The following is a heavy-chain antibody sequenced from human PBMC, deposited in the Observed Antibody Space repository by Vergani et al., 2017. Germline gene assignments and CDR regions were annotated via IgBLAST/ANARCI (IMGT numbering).Heavy chain of an antibody. Sequence: QVQLQQRGAGLLKPSETLSLTCAVYGGSFSGYYWSWIRQPPGKGLEWIGEINHSGSTNYNPSLKSRVTISVDTSKNQFSLKLSSVTAADTAVYYCARGRFFLRYCSSTSCYVDYWGQGTLVTVSS. CDR2: INHSGST. J-gene: IGHJ4*02. CDR3: ARGRFFLRYCSSTSCYVDY. CDR1: GGSFSGYY. D-gene: IGHD2-2*01. V-gene: IGHV4-34*01.